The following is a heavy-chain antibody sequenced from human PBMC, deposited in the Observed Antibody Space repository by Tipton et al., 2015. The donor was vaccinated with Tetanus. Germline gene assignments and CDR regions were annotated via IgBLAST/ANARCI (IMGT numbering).Heavy chain of an antibody. CDR2: SWYDGTDK. CDR3: AREADCSGGSCFSGDFDN. D-gene: IGHD2-15*01. J-gene: IGHJ4*02. V-gene: IGHV3-33*01. CDR1: GFIFSSYG. Sequence: LRLSCAASGFIFSSYGIHWVRQAPGKGLEWVAVSWYDGTDKYYADPVKGRFTISRDNSKNTLYLQMNRLRAEDTAVYYCAREADCSGGSCFSGDFDNWGQGTQVTVS.